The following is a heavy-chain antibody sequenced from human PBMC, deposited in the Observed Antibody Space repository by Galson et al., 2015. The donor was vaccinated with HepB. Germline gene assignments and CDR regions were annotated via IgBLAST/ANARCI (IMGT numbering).Heavy chain of an antibody. CDR3: ARIAVAGPLYFDY. V-gene: IGHV3-66*01. CDR1: GFTVSSNY. D-gene: IGHD6-19*01. Sequence: SLRLSCAASGFTVSSNYMSWVRQAPGKGLEWVSVIYSGGSTYYADSVKGRFTISRDNSKNTLYLQMNSLRAEDTAVYYCARIAVAGPLYFDYWGQGTLVTVSS. J-gene: IGHJ4*02. CDR2: IYSGGST.